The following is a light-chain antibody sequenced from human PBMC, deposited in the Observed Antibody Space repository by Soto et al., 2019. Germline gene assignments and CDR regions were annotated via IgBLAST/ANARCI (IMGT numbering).Light chain of an antibody. CDR3: QQYNDWPPIT. CDR1: QNIGSN. J-gene: IGKJ5*01. Sequence: ETVMTQSPATLSLSPGERATLSCRASQNIGSNVAWYQQKPGLAPRLLIYGASIRATDIPARFSGSGSGTDFTLTISGLQSEDVAVYLCQQYNDWPPITFGQRTRLEIK. V-gene: IGKV3-15*01. CDR2: GAS.